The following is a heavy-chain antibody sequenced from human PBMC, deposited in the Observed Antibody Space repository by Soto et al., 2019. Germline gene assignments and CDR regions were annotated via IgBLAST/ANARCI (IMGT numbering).Heavy chain of an antibody. CDR1: GYTFTSYG. Sequence: QVQQVQSGGEVKQPGASVKVSCKTSGYTFTSYGISWVRQAPGQGLEWMGWISGYNGDTKYVQMFQGRVTLTTDTSTNTAYMEVRSLRSDDTAVYYCARDWVGDLAYWGQGTLVTVSS. V-gene: IGHV1-18*01. J-gene: IGHJ4*02. D-gene: IGHD4-17*01. CDR3: ARDWVGDLAY. CDR2: ISGYNGDT.